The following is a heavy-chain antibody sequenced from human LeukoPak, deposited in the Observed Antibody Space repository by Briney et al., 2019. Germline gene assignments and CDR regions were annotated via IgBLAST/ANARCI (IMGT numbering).Heavy chain of an antibody. D-gene: IGHD4-17*01. CDR2: IIPILGIA. Sequence: ASVKASCKASGGTFSSYAISWVRQAPGQGLEWMGRIIPILGIANYAQKFQGRVTITADKSTSTAYMELSSLRSEDTAVYYCARPMTTVVTNGFDYWGQGTLVTVSS. CDR3: ARPMTTVVTNGFDY. J-gene: IGHJ4*02. CDR1: GGTFSSYA. V-gene: IGHV1-69*04.